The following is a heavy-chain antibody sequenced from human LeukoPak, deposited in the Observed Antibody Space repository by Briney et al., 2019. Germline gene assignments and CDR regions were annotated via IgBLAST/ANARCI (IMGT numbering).Heavy chain of an antibody. J-gene: IGHJ3*02. CDR2: MYYSGTS. V-gene: IGHV4-39*07. CDR3: ARGSLDAFDI. Sequence: SETLSLICSVSGGSISSLSYYWGWIRQPPGKGLEWIGSMYYSGTSYYNPSLNSRVTISVDASQNQFSLKLTSMTAADTAVYYCARGSLDAFDIWGQGTMVTVSS. CDR1: GGSISSLSYY.